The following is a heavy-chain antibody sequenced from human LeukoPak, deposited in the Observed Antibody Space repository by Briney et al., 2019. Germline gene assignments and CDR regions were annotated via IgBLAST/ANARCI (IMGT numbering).Heavy chain of an antibody. J-gene: IGHJ4*02. CDR2: ISGNGFST. Sequence: PGGSLRLSXAGSGFTFSNYAMSWVRQAPGKGLEGVSAISGNGFSTYYTDSVKGRLTISRDNSKNTLLLQMDSLRAEDTAVYYCAKVRFYFDYWGQGALVTVSS. V-gene: IGHV3-23*01. CDR1: GFTFSNYA. CDR3: AKVRFYFDY.